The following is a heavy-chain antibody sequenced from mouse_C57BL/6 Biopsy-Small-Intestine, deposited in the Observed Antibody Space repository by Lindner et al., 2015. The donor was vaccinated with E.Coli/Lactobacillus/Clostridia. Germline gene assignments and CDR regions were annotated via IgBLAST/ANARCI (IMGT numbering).Heavy chain of an antibody. D-gene: IGHD2-12*01. Sequence: SVKVSCKVSGHTLTELSIHWVRQAPGKGLEWMGGFDPEDGERIYAQKFQGRVTMTEDTSTDTAYMELSSLRSEDTAVYYCAIYDILTGYYDVRKFDPWGQGTLVTVSS. J-gene: IGHJ4*01. CDR2: FDPEDGER. CDR1: GHTLTELS. V-gene: IGHV1-83*01. CDR3: AIYDILTGYYDVRKFDP.